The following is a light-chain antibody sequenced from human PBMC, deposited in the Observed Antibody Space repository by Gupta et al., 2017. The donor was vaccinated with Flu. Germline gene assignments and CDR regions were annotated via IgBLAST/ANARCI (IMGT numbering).Light chain of an antibody. CDR2: EVS. J-gene: IGKJ1*01. CDR1: QSLVHSDGKTY. Sequence: IFCKSTQSLVHSDGKTYFYWYLQRPGQPPQLLIYEVSNRFSGVPDRFSGSGSGTDFTRKISRVEAEDVGVYYCMQTVQLPWTFGQGTKVEIK. CDR3: MQTVQLPWT. V-gene: IGKV2D-29*01.